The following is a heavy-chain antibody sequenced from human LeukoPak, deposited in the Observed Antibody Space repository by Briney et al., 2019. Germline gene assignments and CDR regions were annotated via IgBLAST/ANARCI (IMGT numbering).Heavy chain of an antibody. CDR2: INHSGST. CDR3: ASLNYSSSDY. CDR1: GGSFSGYY. Sequence: SETLSLTCAVYGGSFSGYYWSWIRQPPGKGLEWIGEINHSGSTNYNPSLKSRVTISVDTSKNQFSLKLSSVTAADTAVYYCASLNYSSSDYWGQGTQVTVSS. V-gene: IGHV4-34*01. D-gene: IGHD6-6*01. J-gene: IGHJ4*02.